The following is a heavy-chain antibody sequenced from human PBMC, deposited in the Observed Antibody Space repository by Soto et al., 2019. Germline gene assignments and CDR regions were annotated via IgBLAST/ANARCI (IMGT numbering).Heavy chain of an antibody. J-gene: IGHJ5*02. CDR2: IYPGDSDT. CDR1: GYSFTSYW. D-gene: IGHD2-2*01. Sequence: GESLKISCKGSGYSFTSYWIGWVRQMPGKGLEWMGIIYPGDSDTRYSPSFQGQVTISADKSISTAYLQWSSLKASDTAMYYCARHGDCSSTSCYAFDPWGQGTLVTVSS. CDR3: ARHGDCSSTSCYAFDP. V-gene: IGHV5-51*01.